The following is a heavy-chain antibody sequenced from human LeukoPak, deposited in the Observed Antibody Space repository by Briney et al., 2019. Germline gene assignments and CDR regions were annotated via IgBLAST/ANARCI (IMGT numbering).Heavy chain of an antibody. J-gene: IGHJ3*02. CDR3: ARVRGRYCSSTSCSKRSDAFDI. V-gene: IGHV4-39*01. CDR2: IYYSGST. D-gene: IGHD2-2*01. CDR1: GGSISSSSYY. Sequence: SETLSLTCTVSGGSISSSSYYWGWIRQPPGKGLEWIGSIYYSGSTYYNPSLKSRVTISVDTSKNQFSLKLSSVTAADTAVYYCARVRGRYCSSTSCSKRSDAFDIWGQGTMVTVSS.